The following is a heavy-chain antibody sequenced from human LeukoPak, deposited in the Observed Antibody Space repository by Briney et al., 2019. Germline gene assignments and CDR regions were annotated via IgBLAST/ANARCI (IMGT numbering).Heavy chain of an antibody. CDR2: IYYSGRT. Sequence: PSETLSLTCTVSGGSLSSTTYYWGWIRQPPGKGLAWIGTIYYSGRTRYNPSLKSRVTISVDTSKNQFSLKLSSVTAADTAVYYCATHVAAATYFDYWGQGTLVTVSS. CDR1: GGSLSSTTYY. CDR3: ATHVAAATYFDY. J-gene: IGHJ4*02. D-gene: IGHD6-13*01. V-gene: IGHV4-39*01.